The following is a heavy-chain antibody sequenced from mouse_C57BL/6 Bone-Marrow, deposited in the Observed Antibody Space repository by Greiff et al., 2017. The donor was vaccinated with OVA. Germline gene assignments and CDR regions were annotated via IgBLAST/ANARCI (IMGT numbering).Heavy chain of an antibody. D-gene: IGHD2-2*01. CDR3: ARSWLRRGYYFDY. CDR2: IDPNSGGT. J-gene: IGHJ2*01. CDR1: GYTFTSYW. V-gene: IGHV1-72*01. Sequence: VKLKQPGAELVKPGASVKLSCKASGYTFTSYWMHWVKQRPGRGLEWIGRIDPNSGGTKYTEKFKSKATLTVDKPSSTAYMQLSSLTSEDSAVDYCARSWLRRGYYFDYWGQGTTLTVSS.